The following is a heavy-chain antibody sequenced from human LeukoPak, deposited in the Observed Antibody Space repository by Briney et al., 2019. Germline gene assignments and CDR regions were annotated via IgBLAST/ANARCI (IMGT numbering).Heavy chain of an antibody. CDR1: GFTFSGSA. CDR2: IRSKANSYAT. CDR3: ASQTMPDRGFDY. Sequence: GGSLRLSCAASGFTFSGSAMHWVRQASGKGLEWVGRIRSKANSYATAYAASVKGRFTISRDDSKNTAYLQMNSLKTEDTAVYYCASQTMPDRGFDYWGQGTLVTVSS. V-gene: IGHV3-73*01. D-gene: IGHD3-10*01. J-gene: IGHJ4*02.